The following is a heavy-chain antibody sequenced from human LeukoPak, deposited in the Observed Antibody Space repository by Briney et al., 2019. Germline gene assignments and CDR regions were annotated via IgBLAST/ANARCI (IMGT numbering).Heavy chain of an antibody. CDR1: GFTFSSYE. J-gene: IGHJ6*04. CDR2: ISSSGSTI. D-gene: IGHD3-10*02. CDR3: XXXGITMIGGV. Sequence: GGSLRLSCAASGFTFSSYEMNWVRQAPGKGLEWVSYISSSGSTIYYADSVKGRFTISRDNAKNSLYLQMNSLRAEDTAVYYCXXXGITMIGGVWGKGTTVTVSS. V-gene: IGHV3-48*03.